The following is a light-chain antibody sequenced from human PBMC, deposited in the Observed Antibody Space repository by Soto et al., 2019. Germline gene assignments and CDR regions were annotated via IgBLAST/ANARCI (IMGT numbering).Light chain of an antibody. CDR3: SGWGCNLRGV. V-gene: IGLV1-47*01. CDR2: RNN. J-gene: IGLJ2*01. Sequence: QSVLTQPPSASGTPGQRVTISCSGSSSNIGSNYVYWYQQLPGTAPKLLIYRNNQRPSGVPDRFSGSKSGTSASLAISGLRAEDWGYLFWSGWGCNLRGVFGGGAKLAVL. CDR1: SSNIGSNY.